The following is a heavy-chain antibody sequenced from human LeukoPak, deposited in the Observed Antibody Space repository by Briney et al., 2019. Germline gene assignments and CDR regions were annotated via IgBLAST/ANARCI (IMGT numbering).Heavy chain of an antibody. CDR3: ARERGDYGDSRANWYFDL. CDR2: ISSSSSTI. CDR1: GFTFSSYS. Sequence: QTGGSLRLSCAASGFTFSSYSKNWVRQAPGKGLEWVSYISSSSSTIYYADSVKGRFTISRDNAKNSLYLQMNSLRAEDTAVYYCARERGDYGDSRANWYFDLWGRGTLVTVSS. V-gene: IGHV3-48*01. J-gene: IGHJ2*01. D-gene: IGHD4-17*01.